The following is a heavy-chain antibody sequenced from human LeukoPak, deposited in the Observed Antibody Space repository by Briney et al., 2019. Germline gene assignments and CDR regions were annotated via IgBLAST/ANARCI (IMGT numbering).Heavy chain of an antibody. CDR3: ARGRGIYSGYDYAFDY. Sequence: GGSLRLSCAASGFTFSSYGMHWVRQAPGKGLEWVAVISYDGSNKYYADSVKGRFTISRDNSKNTLYLQMNSLRAEDTAVYYCARGRGIYSGYDYAFDYWGQGTLVTVSS. CDR2: ISYDGSNK. CDR1: GFTFSSYG. D-gene: IGHD5-12*01. V-gene: IGHV3-30*03. J-gene: IGHJ4*02.